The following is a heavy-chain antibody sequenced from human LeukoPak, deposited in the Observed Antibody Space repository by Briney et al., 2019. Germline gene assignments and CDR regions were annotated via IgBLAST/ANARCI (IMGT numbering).Heavy chain of an antibody. CDR3: AREITGYSSSSYFDY. V-gene: IGHV3-20*04. D-gene: IGHD6-6*01. J-gene: IGHJ4*02. CDR1: GFTFDDYG. Sequence: GGSLRLSCAASGFTFDDYGMSWVRQAPGKGLEWVSSINWNGDSTGYADSVKGRFTISRDNAKNSLYLQMNSLRAEDTAFYYCAREITGYSSSSYFDYWGQGTLVTVSS. CDR2: INWNGDST.